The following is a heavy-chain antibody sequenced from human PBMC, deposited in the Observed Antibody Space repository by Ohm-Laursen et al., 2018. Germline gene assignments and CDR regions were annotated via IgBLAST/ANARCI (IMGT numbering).Heavy chain of an antibody. CDR3: ARYNIGSWFDP. CDR2: IYASGTT. CDR1: GDSINSSY. J-gene: IGHJ5*02. D-gene: IGHD6-19*01. Sequence: SQTLSLTCTVSGDSINSSYWSWIRQPAGKGLEWIGCIYASGTTYYNPSLTSRVTMSLDTSKNQFSLKLSSVTAADTAVYYCARYNIGSWFDPWGQGTLVTVSS. V-gene: IGHV4-4*07.